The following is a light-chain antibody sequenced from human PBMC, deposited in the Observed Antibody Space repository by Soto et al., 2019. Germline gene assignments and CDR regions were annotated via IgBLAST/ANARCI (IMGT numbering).Light chain of an antibody. CDR3: QQYYGRSPGT. V-gene: IGKV3-20*01. J-gene: IGKJ1*01. CDR2: GAS. Sequence: EIVLTQSPGTLSLSPGERATLSCRASQIISSTFLAWYQQKPGQAPRLLIYGASNRATGIPDRFSGSGSGTDFTLTITSLQPEEFAVYYCQQYYGRSPGTFGQGTKVEIK. CDR1: QIISSTF.